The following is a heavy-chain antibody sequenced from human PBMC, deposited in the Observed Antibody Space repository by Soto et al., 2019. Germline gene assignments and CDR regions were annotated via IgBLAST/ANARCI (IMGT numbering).Heavy chain of an antibody. CDR3: ALNMDYYYAPGTGNGHGF. CDR2: INPKFGDT. D-gene: IGHD3-10*01. J-gene: IGHJ6*02. CDR1: GYTFTAYY. V-gene: IGHV1-2*02. Sequence: QVQLVQSGAEVKEPGDSVRVSCEASGYTFTAYYMHWVRQAPGQGLEWMGWINPKFGDTPYAQDFQCIVAMTRDMSISTVYMELSRLTSGDTAIYYCALNMDYYYAPGTGNGHGFRGQGNAVTVFS.